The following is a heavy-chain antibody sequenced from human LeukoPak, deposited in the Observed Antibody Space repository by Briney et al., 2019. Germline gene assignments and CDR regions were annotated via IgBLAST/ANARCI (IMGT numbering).Heavy chain of an antibody. D-gene: IGHD2-15*01. V-gene: IGHV3-30*03. CDR1: GFTFSSYE. Sequence: GGSLRLSCAASGFTFSSYEMNWVRQAPGKGLEWVAVISYDGSNEYYADSVKGRFTISRDNSKNTLYLQMNSLRAEDTAVYYCAREVDIVVVVAVYYYYYMDVWGKGTTVTISS. CDR3: AREVDIVVVVAVYYYYYMDV. CDR2: ISYDGSNE. J-gene: IGHJ6*03.